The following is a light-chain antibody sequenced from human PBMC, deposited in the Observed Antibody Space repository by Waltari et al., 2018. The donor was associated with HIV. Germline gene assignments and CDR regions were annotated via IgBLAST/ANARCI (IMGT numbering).Light chain of an antibody. CDR3: SSYAGSNDFGV. CDR2: EVS. V-gene: IGLV2-8*01. CDR1: SRDHGGFNF. Sequence: QSSLTQPPSQAGPPGPSLPISCHGTSRDHGGFNFVSWYQQHPGKAPKLMIYEVSKRPSGVPDRFSGSKSGNTASLTVSGLQAEDEVDYYCSSYAGSNDFGVFGGGTKLTVL. J-gene: IGLJ2*01.